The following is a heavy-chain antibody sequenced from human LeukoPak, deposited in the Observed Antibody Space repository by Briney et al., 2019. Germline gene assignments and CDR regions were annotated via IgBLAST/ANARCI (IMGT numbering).Heavy chain of an antibody. D-gene: IGHD5-12*01. Sequence: GGSLRLSCAASGFTFSSYGMHWVRQAPGKGLEWVAVISYDGSNKYYADSVRGRFTISRDNSKNTLYLQMNSLRAEDTAVYYCAKEASGYDIGYYYMDVWGKGTTVTVSS. V-gene: IGHV3-30*18. CDR1: GFTFSSYG. J-gene: IGHJ6*03. CDR2: ISYDGSNK. CDR3: AKEASGYDIGYYYMDV.